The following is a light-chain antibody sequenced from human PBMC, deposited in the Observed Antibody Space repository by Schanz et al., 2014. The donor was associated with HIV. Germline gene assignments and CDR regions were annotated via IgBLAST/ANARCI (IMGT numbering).Light chain of an antibody. V-gene: IGKV3-15*01. Sequence: EIVMTQSPATLSVSPGERATLSCRASQSVSRNLAWYQQKPGQAPRLLIYAASTRATGIPARFSGSGSGTDFTLTISRLEPEDFAVYYCQQYGSLPWTFGQGTKVEIK. J-gene: IGKJ1*01. CDR3: QQYGSLPWT. CDR2: AAS. CDR1: QSVSRN.